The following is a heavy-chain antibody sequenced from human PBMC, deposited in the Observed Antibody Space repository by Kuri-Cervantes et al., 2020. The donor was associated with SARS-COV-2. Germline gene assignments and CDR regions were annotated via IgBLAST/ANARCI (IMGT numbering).Heavy chain of an antibody. Sequence: ASVKVSCKASGYTFTSYDINWVRQATGQGLEWMGWMNPNSGNTGYAQKFQGRVTITRNTSISTAYMELSSLRSEDPAVYYWARNPGVGGFDWLLKAGYYYYYMDVWGKGTTVTVSS. CDR1: GYTFTSYD. CDR2: MNPNSGNT. D-gene: IGHD3-9*01. J-gene: IGHJ6*03. CDR3: ARNPGVGGFDWLLKAGYYYYYMDV. V-gene: IGHV1-8*03.